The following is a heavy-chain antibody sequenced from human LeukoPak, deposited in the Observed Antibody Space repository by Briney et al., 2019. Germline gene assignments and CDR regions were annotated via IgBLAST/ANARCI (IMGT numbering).Heavy chain of an antibody. CDR2: ISSSGTSI. D-gene: IGHD6-13*01. CDR3: ARGPYSSSWSAWFDP. J-gene: IGHJ5*02. Sequence: GGSLRLSCAASGFTFSNHEMNWVRQAPGKGLEWVSYISSSGTSIYYADTVKGRFTISRDNAKNSLYLQMNSLRAEDTAFYYCARGPYSSSWSAWFDPWGQGTLVTVSS. CDR1: GFTFSNHE. V-gene: IGHV3-48*03.